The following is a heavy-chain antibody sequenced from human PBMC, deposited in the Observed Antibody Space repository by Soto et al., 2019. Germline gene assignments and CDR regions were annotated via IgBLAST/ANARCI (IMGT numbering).Heavy chain of an antibody. J-gene: IGHJ6*02. CDR1: GGSISSYY. Sequence: PSETLSLTCTVSGGSISSYYWSWIRQPPGKGLEWIGYIYYSGSTNYNPSLKSRVTISVDTSKNQFSLKLSSVTAADTAVYYCAKDGGLRPPTQYYYYGMDVWGQGTTVTVSS. D-gene: IGHD5-12*01. V-gene: IGHV4-59*12. CDR3: AKDGGLRPPTQYYYYGMDV. CDR2: IYYSGST.